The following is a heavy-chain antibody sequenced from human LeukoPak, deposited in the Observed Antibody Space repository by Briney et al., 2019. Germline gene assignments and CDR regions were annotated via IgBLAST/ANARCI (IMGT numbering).Heavy chain of an antibody. CDR2: IYYSGST. V-gene: IGHV4-59*01. J-gene: IGHJ6*03. Sequence: SETLSLTCTVSGGSISSYYWSWIRQPPGKGLEWIGYIYYSGSTNYNPSLKSRVTISVDTSKNQFSLKLSSATAADTAVYYCARAPLVDTGDYYMDVWGKGTTVTVSS. D-gene: IGHD5-18*01. CDR1: GGSISSYY. CDR3: ARAPLVDTGDYYMDV.